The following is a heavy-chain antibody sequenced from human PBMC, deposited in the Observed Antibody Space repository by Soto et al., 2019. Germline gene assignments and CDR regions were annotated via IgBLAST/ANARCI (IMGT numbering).Heavy chain of an antibody. CDR2: IKQDGTDK. D-gene: IGHD3-22*01. CDR3: ARDDFYDSSVNDAFDI. CDR1: GFMFDNYG. V-gene: IGHV3-7*05. Sequence: PGGSLRLSCAASGFMFDNYGMSWVRQAPGKGLEWVANIKQDGTDKFYVDSVKGRFTISRDNAKNSLYLQMNSLRAEDTAVYYCARDDFYDSSVNDAFDIWGQGAMVTVSS. J-gene: IGHJ3*02.